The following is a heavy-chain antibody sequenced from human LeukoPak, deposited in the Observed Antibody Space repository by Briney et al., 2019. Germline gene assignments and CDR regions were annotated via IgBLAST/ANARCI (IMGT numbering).Heavy chain of an antibody. V-gene: IGHV3-53*01. CDR1: GFTVSSNY. Sequence: PGGSLRLSCAASGFTVSSNYMSWVRQAPGKGLEWVSVIYSGGSTYYADSVKGRFTISRDNSKNTLYLQMNSLRAEDTAVYYCARESGYSSGSFDYWGQGTLVTVSS. D-gene: IGHD6-19*01. J-gene: IGHJ4*02. CDR2: IYSGGST. CDR3: ARESGYSSGSFDY.